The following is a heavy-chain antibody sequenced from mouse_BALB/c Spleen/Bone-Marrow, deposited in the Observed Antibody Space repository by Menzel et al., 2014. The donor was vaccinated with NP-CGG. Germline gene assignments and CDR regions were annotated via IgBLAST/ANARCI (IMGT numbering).Heavy chain of an antibody. CDR1: GYAFTNYL. V-gene: IGHV1-54*01. Sequence: QVQLQQPGAELVRPGTSVKVSCKASGYAFTNYLIEWVKQRPGQGLEWIGVINPGSGGTNYNEKFKGKATLTADKSSSTAYMQLSSLTSDDSAVYFCARSLLRLQNAMDYWGQGTSVTVSS. J-gene: IGHJ4*01. CDR2: INPGSGGT. CDR3: ARSLLRLQNAMDY. D-gene: IGHD1-2*01.